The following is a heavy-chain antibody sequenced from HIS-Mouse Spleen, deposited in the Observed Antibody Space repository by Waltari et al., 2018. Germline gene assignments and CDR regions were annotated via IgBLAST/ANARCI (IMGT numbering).Heavy chain of an antibody. D-gene: IGHD3-16*01. CDR1: A. CDR2: ISGSGGST. Sequence: AMSWVRQAPGKGLEWVSAISGSGGSTYYADSVKGRFTISRDNSKNTLYLQMNSLRAEDTAVYYCAKDRNWGSSGYFDYWGQGTLVTVSS. J-gene: IGHJ4*02. V-gene: IGHV3-23*01. CDR3: AKDRNWGSSGYFDY.